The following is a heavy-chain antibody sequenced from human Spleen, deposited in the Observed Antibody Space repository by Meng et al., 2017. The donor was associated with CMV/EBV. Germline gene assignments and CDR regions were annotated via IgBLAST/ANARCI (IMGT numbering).Heavy chain of an antibody. D-gene: IGHD6-6*01. Sequence: GGSLRLSCAAFGFNVSDNYMSWVRQAPGKGLEWVGFIRSKAYGGTTEYAASVKGRFTISRDDSKSIAYLQMNSLKTEDTAVYYCTRAGDTYSSSLRDYWGQGTLVTVSS. V-gene: IGHV3-49*04. J-gene: IGHJ4*02. CDR2: IRSKAYGGTT. CDR1: GFNVSDNY. CDR3: TRAGDTYSSSLRDY.